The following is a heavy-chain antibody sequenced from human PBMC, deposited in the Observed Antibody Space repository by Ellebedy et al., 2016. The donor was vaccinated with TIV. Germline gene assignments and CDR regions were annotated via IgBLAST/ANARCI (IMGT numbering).Heavy chain of an antibody. Sequence: GESLKISXAASGFTFSSYAMSWVRQAPGKGLEWVSAISGSGGSTYYADSVKGRFTISRDNSKNTLYLQMNSLRAEDTAVYYCAKDAMIVVVITYYFDYWGQGTLVTVSS. CDR1: GFTFSSYA. D-gene: IGHD3-22*01. J-gene: IGHJ4*02. CDR3: AKDAMIVVVITYYFDY. CDR2: ISGSGGST. V-gene: IGHV3-23*01.